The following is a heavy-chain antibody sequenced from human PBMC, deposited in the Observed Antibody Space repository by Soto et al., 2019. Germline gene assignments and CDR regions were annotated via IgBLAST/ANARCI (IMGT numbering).Heavy chain of an antibody. CDR1: GGSISSYY. CDR2: IYYSGST. J-gene: IGHJ5*02. Sequence: SETLSLTCTVSGGSISSYYWSWIRQPPGKGLEWIGYIYYSGSTNYNPSLKSRVTISVDTSKNQFSLKLSSVTAADTAVYYCARLSNYGWFDPWGQGTLVTVSS. CDR3: ARLSNYGWFDP. D-gene: IGHD4-4*01. V-gene: IGHV4-59*01.